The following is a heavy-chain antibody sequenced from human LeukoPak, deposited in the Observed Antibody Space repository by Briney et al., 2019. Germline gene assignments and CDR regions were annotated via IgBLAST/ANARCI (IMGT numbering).Heavy chain of an antibody. J-gene: IGHJ4*02. CDR1: GGSISSYY. Sequence: PSETLSLTCTVSGGSISSYYWSWIRQPAGKGLEWIRRIYTSGSTNYNPSLKSRVTMSVDTSKNQFSLKLSSVTAADTAVYYCARDARLRLGESSYYFDYWGQGTLVTVSS. CDR2: IYTSGST. D-gene: IGHD3-16*02. CDR3: ARDARLRLGESSYYFDY. V-gene: IGHV4-4*07.